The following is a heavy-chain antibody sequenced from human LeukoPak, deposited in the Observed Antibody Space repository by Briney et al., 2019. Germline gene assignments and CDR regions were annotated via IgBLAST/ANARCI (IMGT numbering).Heavy chain of an antibody. CDR1: GFTFSSYS. CDR2: ISSSSSYI. CDR3: ARVDGLAAAGIRYFDY. V-gene: IGHV3-21*01. Sequence: GGSLRLSCAASGFTFSSYSMNWVRQAPGKGLEWVSSISSSSSYIYYADSVKGRFTISRDNAKNSLYLQMNSLRAEDTAVYYCARVDGLAAAGIRYFDYWGQGTLVTVSS. J-gene: IGHJ4*02. D-gene: IGHD6-13*01.